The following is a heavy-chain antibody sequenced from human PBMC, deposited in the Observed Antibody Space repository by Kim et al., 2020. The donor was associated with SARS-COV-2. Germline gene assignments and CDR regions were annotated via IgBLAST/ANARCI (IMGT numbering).Heavy chain of an antibody. CDR3: AKDARYMIRGVRVYYHYGMDV. D-gene: IGHD3-10*01. CDR1: GFTFSSYG. J-gene: IGHJ6*02. CDR2: IWYDGSNK. Sequence: GGSLRLSCAASGFTFSSYGMHWVRQAPGKGLEWVAVIWYDGSNKYYADSVKGRFTISRDNSKNTLYLQMNSLRAEDTAVYYCAKDARYMIRGVRVYYHYGMDVWGQGTTVTVSS. V-gene: IGHV3-33*06.